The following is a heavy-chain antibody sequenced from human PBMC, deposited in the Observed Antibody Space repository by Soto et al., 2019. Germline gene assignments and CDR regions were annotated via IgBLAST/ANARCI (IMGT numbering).Heavy chain of an antibody. J-gene: IGHJ4*02. CDR1: GYSFTDYH. Sequence: QVHLEQSGAEVKKAGASVKVSCKASGYSFTDYHMHWLRQAPGQGVEWVGWIIPSSGSTNYAQKFQGRVTMTRDTAITTVYMEVRRLTSDDTAVYYCARDQYSGSFLYWGQGTLVTVSS. CDR3: ARDQYSGSFLY. CDR2: IIPSSGST. V-gene: IGHV1-2*02. D-gene: IGHD1-26*01.